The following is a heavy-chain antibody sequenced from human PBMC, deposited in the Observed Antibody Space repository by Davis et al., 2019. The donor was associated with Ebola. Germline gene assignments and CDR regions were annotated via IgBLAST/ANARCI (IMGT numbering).Heavy chain of an antibody. CDR2: IYSGGST. CDR1: GFTFSSYS. V-gene: IGHV3-53*01. J-gene: IGHJ4*02. CDR3: ARGGRSWPY. Sequence: PGGSLRLSCAASGFTFSSYSMNWVRQAPGKGLEWVSVIYSGGSTYYADSVKGRFTISRDNSKNTLYLQMNSLRAEDTAVYYCARGGRSWPYWGQGTLVTVSS. D-gene: IGHD6-13*01.